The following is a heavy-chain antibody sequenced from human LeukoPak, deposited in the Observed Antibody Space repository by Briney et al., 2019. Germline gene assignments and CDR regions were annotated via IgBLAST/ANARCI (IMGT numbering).Heavy chain of an antibody. CDR3: ARDRIIPVGGAFDI. CDR2: IYYSGST. D-gene: IGHD2-2*01. Sequence: SVTLSLTCTVSGASISGYYWSWIRQPPGKGLEWIGYIYYSGSTKYNPSLKSRVTVSVDTSKNQFSLKLSSVTAADTATYYCARDRIIPVGGAFDIWGQGAMVTVSS. CDR1: GASISGYY. V-gene: IGHV4-59*01. J-gene: IGHJ3*02.